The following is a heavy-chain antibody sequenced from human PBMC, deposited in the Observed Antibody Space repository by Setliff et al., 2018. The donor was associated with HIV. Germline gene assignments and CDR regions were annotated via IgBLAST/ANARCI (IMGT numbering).Heavy chain of an antibody. CDR2: IRSKANGGTT. CDR1: GFSFGDYA. Sequence: GGSLRLSCTASGFSFGDYAMSWVRQAPGKGLEWVGFIRSKANGGTTYYAAPVEGRFTISRDDSKNTLSLQMNSLKTEDTAIYYCTTDLGSGRFSWNNNWGQGTLVTVSS. D-gene: IGHD1-26*01. V-gene: IGHV3-49*04. CDR3: TTDLGSGRFSWNNN. J-gene: IGHJ4*02.